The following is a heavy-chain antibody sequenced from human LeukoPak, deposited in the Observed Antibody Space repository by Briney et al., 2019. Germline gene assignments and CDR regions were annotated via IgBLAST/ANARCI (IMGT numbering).Heavy chain of an antibody. CDR3: ARTSEMATTDFGAFDI. CDR1: GFTFSSYG. Sequence: PGRSLRLSCVVSGFTFSSYGMHWLRQAPGKGLEWVAVIWYDGSKMFYGDSVKGRFSVSRDDSKNTLYLQMSSLRAEDTAVYYCARTSEMATTDFGAFDIWGQGTMVTVSS. V-gene: IGHV3-33*01. J-gene: IGHJ3*02. D-gene: IGHD5-24*01. CDR2: IWYDGSKM.